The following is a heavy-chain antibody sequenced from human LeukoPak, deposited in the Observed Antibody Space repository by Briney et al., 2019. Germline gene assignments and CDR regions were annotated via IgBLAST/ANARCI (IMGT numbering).Heavy chain of an antibody. Sequence: SETLSLTCTVSGGSISSYYWSWIRQPPGKGLEWIGYIYYSGSTNYNPSLQSRVTISVDTSKNQFSLKLSSVTAADTAVYYCAREVAKASAFDIWGQGTMVTVSS. CDR2: IYYSGST. V-gene: IGHV4-59*01. CDR1: GGSISSYY. CDR3: AREVAKASAFDI. J-gene: IGHJ3*02.